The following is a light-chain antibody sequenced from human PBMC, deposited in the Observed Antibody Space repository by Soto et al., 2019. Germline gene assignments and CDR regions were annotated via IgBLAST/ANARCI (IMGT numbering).Light chain of an antibody. Sequence: QSALAQPASVSGSPGQSITISCTGTSSDVGGHNYVSWYQHHPGKAPKLIIYDVTNRPSGVSNPFSGSKSGNMASLTISGLQPEDEADYYCSSYTTSNTRQIVFGTGTKVTVL. CDR3: SSYTTSNTRQIV. CDR1: SSDVGGHNY. CDR2: DVT. J-gene: IGLJ1*01. V-gene: IGLV2-14*03.